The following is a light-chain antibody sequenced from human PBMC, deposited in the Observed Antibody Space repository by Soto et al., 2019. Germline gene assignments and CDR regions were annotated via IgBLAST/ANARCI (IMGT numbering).Light chain of an antibody. V-gene: IGKV3-15*01. CDR3: QQYNNGPPYT. CDR2: DAS. Sequence: EIVMTQSPATLSVSPGERATLSCRASQSVGSRLAWYQQIPGQAPRLLIYDASTRATSIPARFSGSGSGTQFTLTISSLQSEDFAVYYCQQYNNGPPYTFGRGTKLEIK. J-gene: IGKJ2*01. CDR1: QSVGSR.